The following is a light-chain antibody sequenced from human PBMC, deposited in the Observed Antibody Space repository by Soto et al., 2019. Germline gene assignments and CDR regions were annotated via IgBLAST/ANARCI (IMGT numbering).Light chain of an antibody. J-gene: IGLJ2*01. Sequence: QSALTQPASVSGSPGQSITISCTGTSSDVGGYNYVSWYQQHPGKAPKLLLYDVTKRPSGISNRFSGSKSGNTASLTISGLQAEDEADYYCSSYISSSTVEVFGGGTKLTVL. CDR3: SSYISSSTVEV. V-gene: IGLV2-14*01. CDR2: DVT. CDR1: SSDVGGYNY.